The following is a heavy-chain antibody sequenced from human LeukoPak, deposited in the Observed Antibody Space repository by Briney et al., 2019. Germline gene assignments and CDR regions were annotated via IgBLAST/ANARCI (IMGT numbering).Heavy chain of an antibody. CDR1: GYTFTSYD. CDR3: ARGAGRRYNWFDP. V-gene: IGHV1-8*01. J-gene: IGHJ5*02. Sequence: GASVKVSCKASGYTFTSYDINWVRLATGQGLEWMGWMSPNSGNTGYAQKFQGRVTMTRNTSISTAYMELSSLRSEDTAVYYCARGAGRRYNWFDPWGQGTLVTVSS. CDR2: MSPNSGNT.